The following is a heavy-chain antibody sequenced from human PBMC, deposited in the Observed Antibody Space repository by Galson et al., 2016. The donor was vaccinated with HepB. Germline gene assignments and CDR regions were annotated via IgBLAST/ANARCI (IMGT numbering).Heavy chain of an antibody. Sequence: SLRLSCAASGFTFSRYWMHWVRQAPGEGLVWVSRINSDGSSTTCADSVKGRFTISRDNAKNTLYLQMNSLRTEDTAVYYCARDPSRSIFDYGGDYWGQGTLVTVSS. J-gene: IGHJ4*02. CDR1: GFTFSRYW. CDR2: INSDGSST. D-gene: IGHD4/OR15-4a*01. CDR3: ARDPSRSIFDYGGDY. V-gene: IGHV3-74*01.